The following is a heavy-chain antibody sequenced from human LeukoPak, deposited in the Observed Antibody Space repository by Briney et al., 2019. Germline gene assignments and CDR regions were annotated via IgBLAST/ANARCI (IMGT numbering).Heavy chain of an antibody. J-gene: IGHJ5*01. CDR2: IRQDGSET. V-gene: IGHV3-7*01. D-gene: IGHD2-21*01. CDR1: GFGFSTYY. CDR3: ATYRTVARTNWFDS. Sequence: GGSLRLSCAASGFGFSTYYMSWVRQAPGKGLGWVANIRQDGSETFYVDSVKGRFTISRDNAKNSLYLQLSSLRVEDTAVYYCATYRTVARTNWFDSWGQGTLVTVSS.